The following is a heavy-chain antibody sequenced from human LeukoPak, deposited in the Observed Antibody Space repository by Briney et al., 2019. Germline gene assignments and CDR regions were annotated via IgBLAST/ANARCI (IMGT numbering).Heavy chain of an antibody. CDR1: GSSFSSHT. CDR3: AGLSYYDSSGYLRDLDY. Sequence: GGSLRLSCAASGSSFSSHTMNWVRQAPGKGLEWVSYISSTSSVIYYADSVKGRFTISRDNSKNTLYLQMNSLRAEDTAVYYCAGLSYYDSSGYLRDLDYWGQGTLDTVSS. J-gene: IGHJ4*02. V-gene: IGHV3-48*01. CDR2: ISSTSSVI. D-gene: IGHD3-22*01.